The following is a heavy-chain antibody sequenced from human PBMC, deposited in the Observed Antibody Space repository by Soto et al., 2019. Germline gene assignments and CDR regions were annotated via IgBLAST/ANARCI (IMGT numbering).Heavy chain of an antibody. J-gene: IGHJ5*02. Sequence: QVQLVESGGGVVQPGRSLRLSCAASGVTFSSYAMHWVRQAPGKGLEWVAVIWSDGSKKYYGDSVKGRFTISRDNSKNTLYLQMNSLKVEDTAVYYCARDEEPWAQGTLVIVSS. CDR3: ARDEEP. CDR1: GVTFSSYA. V-gene: IGHV3-33*01. CDR2: IWSDGSKK.